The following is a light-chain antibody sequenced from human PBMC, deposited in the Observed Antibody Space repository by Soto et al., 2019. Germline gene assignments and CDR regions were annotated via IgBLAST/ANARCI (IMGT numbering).Light chain of an antibody. V-gene: IGLV1-51*01. CDR1: SSNIGGNS. CDR3: GSWDSSLSAYV. J-gene: IGLJ1*01. Sequence: QSVMTQPPSVSAAPGQRVTISCSGSSSNIGGNSVSWYQQLPGTAPKLLIYDDNKRPSGIPDRFSGSKSGTSATLGITGFQTGDEADYYCGSWDSSLSAYVFGTGTKLTVL. CDR2: DDN.